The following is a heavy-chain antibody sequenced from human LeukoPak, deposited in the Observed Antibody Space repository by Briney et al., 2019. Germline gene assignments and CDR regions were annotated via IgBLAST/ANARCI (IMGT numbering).Heavy chain of an antibody. CDR2: ISSSSSYI. Sequence: GGSLRLSCAASGFTFSSYAMHWVRQAPGKGLEWVSSISSSSSYIYYADSVKGRFTISRDNAKNSLYLQMNSLRAEDTAVYYCARVKPPYSGSYHIDYWGQGTLVTVSS. V-gene: IGHV3-21*01. J-gene: IGHJ4*02. D-gene: IGHD1-26*01. CDR3: ARVKPPYSGSYHIDY. CDR1: GFTFSSYA.